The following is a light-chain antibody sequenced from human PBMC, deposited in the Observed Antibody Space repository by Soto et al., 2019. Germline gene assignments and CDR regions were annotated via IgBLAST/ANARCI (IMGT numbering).Light chain of an antibody. CDR2: GAS. J-gene: IGKJ1*01. V-gene: IGKV3-15*01. CDR1: QSVSSS. Sequence: EIVMTQSPATLSVSPGERDPLACRASQSVSSSLAWYQQKPGQAPRLLIYGASTRATGVPARFSGGGSGTEFTLTISSLQSEDCAVYCCQQYTDWPRTFGQGTKVEI. CDR3: QQYTDWPRT.